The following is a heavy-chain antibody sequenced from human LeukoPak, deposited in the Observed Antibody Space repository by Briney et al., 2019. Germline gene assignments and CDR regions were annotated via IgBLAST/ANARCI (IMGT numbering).Heavy chain of an antibody. J-gene: IGHJ3*02. V-gene: IGHV1-69*13. D-gene: IGHD2-2*01. Sequence: SVKVSCKASGGTFSSYAISWVRQAPGHGLEWMGGIIPIFGTANHAQRFQGRVTITADESTSTAYMELSSLRSEDTAVYYCARVGTYCSSTSCLPYAFDIWGQGTMVTVSS. CDR2: IIPIFGTA. CDR3: ARVGTYCSSTSCLPYAFDI. CDR1: GGTFSSYA.